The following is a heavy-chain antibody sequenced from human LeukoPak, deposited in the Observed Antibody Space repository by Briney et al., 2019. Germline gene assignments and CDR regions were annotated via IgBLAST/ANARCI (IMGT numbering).Heavy chain of an antibody. D-gene: IGHD5-18*01. CDR1: GGSFSGYS. Sequence: SETLSLTCAVYGGSFSGYSWTWIRQPPGKGLEWIAEINHSGSTDYNPSLQSRVSISLDTSKNQFSLKVTSVTAADTAVYYCARVRLPPYYYYFYYMDVWGTGTTVTVSS. CDR3: ARVRLPPYYYYFYYMDV. CDR2: INHSGST. J-gene: IGHJ6*03. V-gene: IGHV4-34*01.